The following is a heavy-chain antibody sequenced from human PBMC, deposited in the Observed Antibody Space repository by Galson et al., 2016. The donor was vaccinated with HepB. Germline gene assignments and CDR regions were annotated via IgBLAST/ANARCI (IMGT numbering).Heavy chain of an antibody. CDR3: AKVELYDSSGENAYFFDY. V-gene: IGHV3-30*18. CDR2: MSYDGSNK. J-gene: IGHJ4*02. CDR1: GFTFSRFA. D-gene: IGHD3-22*01. Sequence: SLRLSCAASGFTFSRFAMHWVRQAPGKGLEWVAMMSYDGSNKYYADSVKGRFTISRDNSKNTLYLQMNSLRPEDTAVYYCAKVELYDSSGENAYFFDYWGQGILVTVSS.